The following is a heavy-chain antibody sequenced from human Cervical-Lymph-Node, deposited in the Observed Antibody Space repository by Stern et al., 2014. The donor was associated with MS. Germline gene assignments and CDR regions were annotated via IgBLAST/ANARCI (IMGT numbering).Heavy chain of an antibody. CDR1: GFSLSSSGVG. CDR2: LYGDDDY. D-gene: IGHD4-17*01. J-gene: IGHJ4*02. CDR3: ARTFFGDPNYYFDF. Sequence: QVTLRESGPTLVKPTQTLTLTCTLSGFSLSSSGVGVGWIRQPPGKALEWLAVLYGDDDYHFSPFLKHRFTITKDTSKNQVVLTMTNMDPVDTATYFCARTFFGDPNYYFDFWGQGTLVTVSS. V-gene: IGHV2-5*02.